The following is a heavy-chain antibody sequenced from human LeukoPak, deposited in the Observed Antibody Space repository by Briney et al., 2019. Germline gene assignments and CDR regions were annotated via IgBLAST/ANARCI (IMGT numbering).Heavy chain of an antibody. CDR3: ARAWHGDPGDY. CDR1: GFTFSNAW. CDR2: ISSSSSYI. D-gene: IGHD4-17*01. J-gene: IGHJ4*02. Sequence: GGSLRLSCAASGFTFSNAWMSWVRQAPGKGLEWVSSISSSSSYIYYADSVKGRFTISRDNAKNSLYLQMNSLRAEDTAVYYCARAWHGDPGDYWGQGTLVTVSS. V-gene: IGHV3-21*01.